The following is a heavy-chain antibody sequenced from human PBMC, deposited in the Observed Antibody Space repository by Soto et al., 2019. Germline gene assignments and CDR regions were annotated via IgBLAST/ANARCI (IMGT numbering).Heavy chain of an antibody. CDR1: GFTFSSYA. V-gene: IGHV3-23*01. J-gene: IGHJ4*02. CDR2: ISGSGGST. Sequence: EVQLLESGGGLVQPGGSLRLSGTASGFTFSSYAMSWVRQAPGKGLEWVSAISGSGGSTYYADSVKGRFTISRDTSKNTLSPQMTSLSAEDTAVYYCAKAEGGLTYCGGDCDYFDSWGQGTLVTVSS. D-gene: IGHD2-21*02. CDR3: AKAEGGLTYCGGDCDYFDS.